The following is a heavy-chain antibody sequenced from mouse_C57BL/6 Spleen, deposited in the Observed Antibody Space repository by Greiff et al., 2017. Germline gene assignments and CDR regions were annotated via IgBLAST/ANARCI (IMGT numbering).Heavy chain of an antibody. Sequence: VQLKESGPGLVQPSPRLSITCTVSGFSLTSYGVHWVRQSPGKGLEWLGVIWSGGSTDYNAAFISRLSIRKDNSKSQVFFKMNSLQADDTAIYYCARGLYYFDYWGQGTTLTVSS. D-gene: IGHD3-3*01. CDR3: ARGLYYFDY. J-gene: IGHJ2*01. V-gene: IGHV2-2*01. CDR2: IWSGGST. CDR1: GFSLTSYG.